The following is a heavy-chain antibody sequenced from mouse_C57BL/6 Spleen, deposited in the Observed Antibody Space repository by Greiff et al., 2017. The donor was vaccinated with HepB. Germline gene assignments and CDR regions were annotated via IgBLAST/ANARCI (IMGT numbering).Heavy chain of an antibody. Sequence: QVQLQQSGPELVKPGASVKISCKASGYAFSSSWMNWVKQRPGKGLEWIGRIYPGDGDTNYNGKFKGKATLTADKSSSTAYMQLSSLTSEDSAVYFCGCTTVVAGEFAYWGQGTLVTVSA. V-gene: IGHV1-82*01. D-gene: IGHD1-1*01. CDR3: GCTTVVAGEFAY. CDR2: IYPGDGDT. J-gene: IGHJ3*01. CDR1: GYAFSSSW.